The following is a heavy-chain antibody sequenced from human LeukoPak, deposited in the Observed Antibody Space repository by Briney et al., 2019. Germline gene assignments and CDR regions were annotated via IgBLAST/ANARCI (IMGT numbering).Heavy chain of an antibody. V-gene: IGHV4-59*08. CDR2: IYYSGST. CDR3: AKQFLWVTRSFFTS. CDR1: GGSISSYY. D-gene: IGHD4-23*01. Sequence: SETLSLTCTVSGGSISSYYWSWIRQPPGKGLEWIGYIYYSGSTNYNPSLKSRVTISVDTSKNQFSLRLRSLTAADTAGYYCAKQFLWVTRSFFTSGARETLVTVPS. J-gene: IGHJ4*02.